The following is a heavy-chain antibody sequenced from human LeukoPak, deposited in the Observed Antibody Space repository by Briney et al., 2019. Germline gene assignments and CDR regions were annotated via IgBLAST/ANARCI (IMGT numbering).Heavy chain of an antibody. Sequence: GASVKVSCKASGYTFTGYYMHWVRQAPGQGLEWMGWINPNSGGTDYAQKFQGRVTMTRDTSISTAYMELSRLRSDDTAVYYCARAALNYYGSGSYEGYFDYWGQGTLVTVSS. CDR1: GYTFTGYY. D-gene: IGHD3-10*01. V-gene: IGHV1-2*02. J-gene: IGHJ4*02. CDR2: INPNSGGT. CDR3: ARAALNYYGSGSYEGYFDY.